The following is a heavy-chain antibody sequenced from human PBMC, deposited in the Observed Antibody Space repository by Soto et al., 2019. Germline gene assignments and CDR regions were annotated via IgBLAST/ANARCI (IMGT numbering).Heavy chain of an antibody. Sequence: QVQMVESGEGVVQAGRSLRLSCAASGFTFSSYGMHWVRQAPGKGLERVAVISYDGSNKYYADSVKGLFTISRDNSKNTLYMQMNSLRAEDTAMYYCPKNSYGDHQNCDNCGQGTIVIVS. CDR3: PKNSYGDHQNCDN. CDR2: ISYDGSNK. CDR1: GFTFSSYG. D-gene: IGHD4-17*01. J-gene: IGHJ4*02. V-gene: IGHV3-30*18.